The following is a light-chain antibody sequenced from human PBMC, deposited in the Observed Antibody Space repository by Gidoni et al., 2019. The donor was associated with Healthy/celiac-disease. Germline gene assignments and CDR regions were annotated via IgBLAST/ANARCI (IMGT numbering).Light chain of an antibody. J-gene: IGKJ1*01. CDR3: QQYNKWPRT. CDR2: GAS. CDR1: QSVSSN. V-gene: IGKV3-15*01. Sequence: ERVMTQSPATLSVSPGERATLSCRASQSVSSNSAWYQQKPGQAPRLLMYGASTRATGIPARFSGSGSGTEFTLTISSLQSEDFAVYYCQQYNKWPRTFGQGTKVEIK.